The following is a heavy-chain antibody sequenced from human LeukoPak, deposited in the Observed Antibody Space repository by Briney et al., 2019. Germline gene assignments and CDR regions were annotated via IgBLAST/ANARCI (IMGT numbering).Heavy chain of an antibody. D-gene: IGHD2-21*01. V-gene: IGHV1-46*01. CDR3: AKNGGDSYYYYYYMDV. J-gene: IGHJ6*03. Sequence: ASVKVSCKASGYTFTSYYMHWVRQAPGQGLEWMGIINPSGGSTSYAQKFQGRVTITADKSTSTAYMELSSLRSEDTAVYFCAKNGGDSYYYYYYMDVWGKGTTVTVSS. CDR2: INPSGGST. CDR1: GYTFTSYY.